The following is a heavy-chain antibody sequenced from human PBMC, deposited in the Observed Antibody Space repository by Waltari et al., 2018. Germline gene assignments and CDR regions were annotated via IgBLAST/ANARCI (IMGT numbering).Heavy chain of an antibody. CDR3: TRGLISGSPTPFAF. CDR2: IYDSGST. CDR1: GGSMTGHY. D-gene: IGHD1-26*01. V-gene: IGHV4-59*11. Sequence: QVHLQESGPELATPSETLSLICTVSGGSMTGHYWSWIRQSPGKGLEWIGYIYDSGSTNSNPSLKCRLTISIDTSKNPFSLNLRSLTMSDPATYSCTRGLISGSPTPFAFWGQGTPVTVSS. J-gene: IGHJ4*02.